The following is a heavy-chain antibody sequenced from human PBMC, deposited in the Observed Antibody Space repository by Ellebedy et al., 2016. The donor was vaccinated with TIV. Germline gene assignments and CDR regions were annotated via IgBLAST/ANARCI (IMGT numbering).Heavy chain of an antibody. CDR3: VKGEGYCSGGSCYSHPDYFDY. V-gene: IGHV3-64D*06. Sequence: GESLKISCSASGFTFSSYAMHWVRQAPGKGLEYVSAISSNGGSTYYADSVKGRFTISRDNSKSTLYLQMSSLRAEDTAVYYCVKGEGYCSGGSCYSHPDYFDYWGQGTLVTVSS. CDR2: ISSNGGST. J-gene: IGHJ4*02. D-gene: IGHD2-15*01. CDR1: GFTFSSYA.